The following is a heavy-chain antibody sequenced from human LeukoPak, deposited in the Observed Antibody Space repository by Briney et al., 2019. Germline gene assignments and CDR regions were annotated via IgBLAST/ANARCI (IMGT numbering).Heavy chain of an antibody. CDR2: ISSNGGST. D-gene: IGHD6-19*01. Sequence: PRGSLRLSCSASGFTFSSYAMYWVRQAPGKGLEYVSGISSNGGSTYYADSVKGRFTISRDNSKNTLYLQMSSLRAEDTAVYYCVKITSSSGGDYWGQGTRVTLSS. CDR1: GFTFSSYA. V-gene: IGHV3-64D*09. CDR3: VKITSSSGGDY. J-gene: IGHJ4*02.